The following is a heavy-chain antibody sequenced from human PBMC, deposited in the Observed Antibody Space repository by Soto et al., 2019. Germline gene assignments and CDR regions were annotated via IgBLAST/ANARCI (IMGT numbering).Heavy chain of an antibody. CDR2: IYYTGST. CDR3: ARESRDFYYYYLDV. CDR1: GGSISSGGYY. J-gene: IGHJ6*03. Sequence: QVQLQESGPGLVKPSQTLSLTCTVSGGSISSGGYYWSWIRQHPGKGLEWIGYIYYTGSTYYNPSLQSRVTISVDTSKNQFSLQLSSVTAADSAVYYCARESRDFYYYYLDVWGKGTTVTVSS. V-gene: IGHV4-31*03.